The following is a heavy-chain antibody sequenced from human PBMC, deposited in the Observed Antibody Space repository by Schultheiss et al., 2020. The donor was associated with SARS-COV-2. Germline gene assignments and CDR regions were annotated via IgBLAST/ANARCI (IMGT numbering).Heavy chain of an antibody. Sequence: GGSLRLSCAPSGFTFSNSAMHWVRQSPGKGLEWVGIIYYDGINKYYGDSVKGRFTISRDNSKHTLYLHMNSLRVEDTGLYYCARGSPLDWYFDLWGRGTLVTVSS. CDR3: ARGSPLDWYFDL. V-gene: IGHV3-33*01. CDR2: IYYDGINK. J-gene: IGHJ2*01. CDR1: GFTFSNSA.